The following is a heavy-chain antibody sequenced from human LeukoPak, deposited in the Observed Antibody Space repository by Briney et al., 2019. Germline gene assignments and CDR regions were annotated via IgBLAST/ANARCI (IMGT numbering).Heavy chain of an antibody. CDR2: IYYRGST. D-gene: IGHD2-2*01. CDR1: GGSISSYY. J-gene: IGHJ4*02. Sequence: SETLSLTCTVSGGSISSYYWSWIRQPPGKGLEWIGNIYYRGSTNYHPSLKSRVTMSVDTSKNQFSVKLNSVTAADTAVYFCARDFVVVPAAYYFDYWGQGTLVTVSS. V-gene: IGHV4-59*12. CDR3: ARDFVVVPAAYYFDY.